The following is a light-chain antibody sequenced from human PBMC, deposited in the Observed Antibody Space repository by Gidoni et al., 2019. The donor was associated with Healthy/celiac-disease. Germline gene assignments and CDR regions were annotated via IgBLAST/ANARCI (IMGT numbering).Light chain of an antibody. J-gene: IGKJ4*01. Sequence: DIVMTQSPDSLSVSLGERATINYKSSQSVLYSSDNKNYLAWYQQKPGQPPKLLIYWASTRESGVPDRFSGSGSGTDFTLIISSLQAEDVAVYYCQQYYTTLTFGGGTKVAIK. CDR2: WAS. CDR1: QSVLYSSDNKNY. V-gene: IGKV4-1*01. CDR3: QQYYTTLT.